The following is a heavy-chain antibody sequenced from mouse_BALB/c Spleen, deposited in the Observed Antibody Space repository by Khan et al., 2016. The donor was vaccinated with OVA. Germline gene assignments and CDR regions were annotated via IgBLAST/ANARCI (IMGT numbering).Heavy chain of an antibody. CDR2: ISYSGST. Sequence: EVQLQESGPGLVKPSQSLSLTCTVTGYSITSNYAWNWIRQFPGNKLEWMGYISYSGSTNYNPSLKSRISITRDTSKNQCFLQLNSVTTEDTATYYWSRGNYYGYAMDYWGQGTSITVSS. CDR3: SRGNYYGYAMDY. D-gene: IGHD1-1*01. CDR1: GYSITSNYA. J-gene: IGHJ4*01. V-gene: IGHV3-2*02.